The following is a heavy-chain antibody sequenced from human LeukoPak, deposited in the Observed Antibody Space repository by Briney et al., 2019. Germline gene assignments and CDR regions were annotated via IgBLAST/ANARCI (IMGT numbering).Heavy chain of an antibody. CDR2: ISYDGSNK. Sequence: GRSLRLSCAASRFTFSSYGMHWVRQAPGKGLEWVAVISYDGSNKYYADSVKGRSTISRDNSKNTLYLQMNSLRAEDTAVYYCAKDLEYYDSSGGLDYWGQRTLVTVSS. V-gene: IGHV3-30*18. D-gene: IGHD3-22*01. CDR3: AKDLEYYDSSGGLDY. CDR1: RFTFSSYG. J-gene: IGHJ4*02.